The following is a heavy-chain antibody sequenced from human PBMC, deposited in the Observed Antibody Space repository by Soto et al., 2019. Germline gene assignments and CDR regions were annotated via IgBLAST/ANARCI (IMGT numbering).Heavy chain of an antibody. J-gene: IGHJ5*02. V-gene: IGHV4-4*07. CDR2: IHASGNT. CDR3: ARSSHKESWFDP. CDR1: GGTLNNFY. D-gene: IGHD6-19*01. Sequence: SETLSLTCSVSGGTLNNFYWNLIRQTAGKGLEWIGRIHASGNTNYNPSLKSRATLSVDTSKNQFSLKVRSVTAADTAVYYCARSSHKESWFDPWGQGTLVTVSS.